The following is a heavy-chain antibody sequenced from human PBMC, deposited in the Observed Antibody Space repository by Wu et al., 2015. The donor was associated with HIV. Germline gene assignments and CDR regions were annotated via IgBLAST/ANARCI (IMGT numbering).Heavy chain of an antibody. CDR2: INPNSGGT. V-gene: IGHV1-2*02. D-gene: IGHD3-10*01. CDR3: ARSITMVRGGKDYGMDV. J-gene: IGHJ6*02. Sequence: QVQLVQSGAEVKKPGASVKVSCKASGYTFTGYYMHWVRQAPGQGLEWMGWINPNSGGTNYAQKFQGRVTMTRDTSISTAYMELSRLRSDDTAVYYCARSITMVRGGKDYGMDVWGQGTTGHRLL. CDR1: GYTFTGYY.